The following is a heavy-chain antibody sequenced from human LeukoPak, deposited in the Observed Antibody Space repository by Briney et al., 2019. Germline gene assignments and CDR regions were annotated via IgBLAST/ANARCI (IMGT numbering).Heavy chain of an antibody. J-gene: IGHJ4*02. D-gene: IGHD3-3*01. V-gene: IGHV1-69*04. CDR2: IIPILGIA. Sequence: SVNVSCKASGGTFSSYAISWVRQAPGQGLEWMGRIIPILGIANYAQKFQGRVTMTEDTSTDTAYMELSSLRSEDTAVYYCATIQRDFWSGYPFDYWGQGTLVTVSS. CDR1: GGTFSSYA. CDR3: ATIQRDFWSGYPFDY.